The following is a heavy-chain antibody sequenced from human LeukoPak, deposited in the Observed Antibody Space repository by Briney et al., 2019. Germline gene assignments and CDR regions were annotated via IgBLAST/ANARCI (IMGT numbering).Heavy chain of an antibody. CDR1: GFTFSSYA. D-gene: IGHD1-1*01. Sequence: GGSLRLSCAASGFTFSSYAMSWVRQVPGKGLEWVSAISGSGGSTYYADSVKGRFTISRDNSKNTLYLQMNSLRAEDTAVYYCAKDKGFTTGTVDSYFDYWGQGTLVTVSS. CDR3: AKDKGFTTGTVDSYFDY. V-gene: IGHV3-23*01. CDR2: ISGSGGST. J-gene: IGHJ4*02.